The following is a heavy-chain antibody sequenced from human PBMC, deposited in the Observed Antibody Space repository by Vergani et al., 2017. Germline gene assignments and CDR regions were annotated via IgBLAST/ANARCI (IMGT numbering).Heavy chain of an antibody. V-gene: IGHV4-59*12. CDR2: IYYSGST. CDR3: ARRPPTYYYDSSGYRAFDI. D-gene: IGHD3-22*01. Sequence: QVQLQESGPGLVKPSETLSLTCTVSGGSISSYYWSWIRQPPGKGLEWIGYIYYSGSTNYNPSLKSRVTISVDTSKNQFSLKLSSVTAADTAVYYCARRPPTYYYDSSGYRAFDIWGQGTMVTVSS. CDR1: GGSISSYY. J-gene: IGHJ3*02.